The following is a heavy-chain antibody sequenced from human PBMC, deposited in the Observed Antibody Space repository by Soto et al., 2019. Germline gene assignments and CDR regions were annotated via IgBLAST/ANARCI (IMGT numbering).Heavy chain of an antibody. V-gene: IGHV4-4*07. CDR1: GGSISSYY. CDR2: IYTSGST. Sequence: QVQLQESGPGLVKPSETLSLTCTVSGGSISSYYWSWIRQPAGKGLEWIGRIYTSGSTNYNPSLKSRVTMTVDTSKNQCSLKLGSVTAADTAVYYCAREVSSGSYFPFDPWGQGTLVTVSS. CDR3: AREVSSGSYFPFDP. D-gene: IGHD1-26*01. J-gene: IGHJ5*02.